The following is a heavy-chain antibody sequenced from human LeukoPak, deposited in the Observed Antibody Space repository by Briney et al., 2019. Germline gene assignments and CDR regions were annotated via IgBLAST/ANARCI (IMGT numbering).Heavy chain of an antibody. V-gene: IGHV4-39*01. J-gene: IGHJ4*02. CDR2: IYYSGST. Sequence: SETLSLTRTVSGGSISSSSYYWGWIRQPPGKGLEWIGSIYYSGSTYYNPSLKSRVTISVDTSTNQFSLNLSSVTAADTAVYYCATQTIAAPTFDYWGQGTLVTVSS. D-gene: IGHD6-6*01. CDR1: GGSISSSSYY. CDR3: ATQTIAAPTFDY.